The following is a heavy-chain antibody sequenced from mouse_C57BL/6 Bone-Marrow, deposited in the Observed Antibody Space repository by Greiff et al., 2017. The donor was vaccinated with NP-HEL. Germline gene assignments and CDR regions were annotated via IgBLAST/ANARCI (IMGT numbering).Heavy chain of an antibody. D-gene: IGHD2-3*01. Sequence: VKLQQPGAELVKPGASVKMSCKASGYTFTSYWITWVKQRPGQGLEWIGDIYPGSGSTNYNEKFKGTATLTVDPSSSTAYMQLSSLTSEDSAVYYCANEDRWLLRGCAYWGQGTRVTVTA. J-gene: IGHJ3*01. CDR1: GYTFTSYW. V-gene: IGHV1-55*01. CDR2: IYPGSGST. CDR3: ANEDRWLLRGCAY.